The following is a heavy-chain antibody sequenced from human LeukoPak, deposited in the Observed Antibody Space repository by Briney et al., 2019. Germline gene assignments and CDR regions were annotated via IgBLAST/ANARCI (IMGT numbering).Heavy chain of an antibody. CDR1: GGSISSSSYY. V-gene: IGHV4-39*01. Sequence: SETLSLTCTVSGGSISSSSYYWGWIRQPPGKGLEWIGSIYYSGSTYYNPSLKSRVAISVDTSKNQFSLKLSSVTAADTAVYYCARHYSYFYGPDFWGQGTLVTV. D-gene: IGHD3-10*01. CDR2: IYYSGST. J-gene: IGHJ4*02. CDR3: ARHYSYFYGPDF.